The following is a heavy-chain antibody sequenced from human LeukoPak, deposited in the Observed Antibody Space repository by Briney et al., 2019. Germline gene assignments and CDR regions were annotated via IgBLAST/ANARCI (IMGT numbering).Heavy chain of an antibody. D-gene: IGHD1-26*01. J-gene: IGHJ6*02. CDR3: ARDSGSYYDNYYGMDV. V-gene: IGHV1-18*01. Sequence: GASVKVSCKASGYTFTSYGISWVRQAPGQGLEWMGWISAYNGDTNYAQKLQGRVTMTTDTSTSTAYMELRSLRSDDTAVYYCARDSGSYYDNYYGMDVWGQGTTVTVSS. CDR1: GYTFTSYG. CDR2: ISAYNGDT.